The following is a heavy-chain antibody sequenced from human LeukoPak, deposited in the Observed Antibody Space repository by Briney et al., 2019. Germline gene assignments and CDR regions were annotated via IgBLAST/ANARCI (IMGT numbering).Heavy chain of an antibody. V-gene: IGHV3-74*01. CDR3: AKDRDPPYIGNSYGYYSDY. D-gene: IGHD5-18*01. Sequence: PGGSLTLSCAASGFTFSSYWMHWVRQAPGKGLVWVSRINTDGSSTNYADSVKGRFTISRDNAKNTLYLQMNTLKPEDTALYYCAKDRDPPYIGNSYGYYSDYWGQGTLVTVSS. CDR1: GFTFSSYW. CDR2: INTDGSST. J-gene: IGHJ4*02.